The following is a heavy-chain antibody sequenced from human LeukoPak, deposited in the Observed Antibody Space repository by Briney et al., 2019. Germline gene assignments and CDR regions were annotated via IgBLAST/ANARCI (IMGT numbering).Heavy chain of an antibody. Sequence: HTGGSLRLSCAASGFTFSSYAMSWVRQAPGKGLEWVSAISGSGGSTHYADSVKGRFTISRDNSNNTLYLQMNSLRAEDTAVYYCARENRYCGGDCYGGAFDIWGQGTMVTVSS. D-gene: IGHD2-21*01. CDR3: ARENRYCGGDCYGGAFDI. CDR2: ISGSGGST. J-gene: IGHJ3*02. CDR1: GFTFSSYA. V-gene: IGHV3-23*01.